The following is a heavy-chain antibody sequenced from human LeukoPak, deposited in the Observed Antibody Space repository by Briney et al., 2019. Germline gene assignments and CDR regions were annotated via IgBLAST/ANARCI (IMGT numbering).Heavy chain of an antibody. Sequence: PGGSLRLSCAASGFTFSSYGMHWVRQAPGKGLEWVAFIRCDGSNKYYADSVKGRFTISRDNSKNTLYLQMNSLRAEDTAVYYCAKDRPDWGSPPSTFDYWGQGTLVTVSS. CDR1: GFTFSSYG. CDR2: IRCDGSNK. CDR3: AKDRPDWGSPPSTFDY. V-gene: IGHV3-30*02. D-gene: IGHD7-27*01. J-gene: IGHJ4*02.